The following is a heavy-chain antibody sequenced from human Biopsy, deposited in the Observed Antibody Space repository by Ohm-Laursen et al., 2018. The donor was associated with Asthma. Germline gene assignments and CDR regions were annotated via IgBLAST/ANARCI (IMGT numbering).Heavy chain of an antibody. Sequence: SLRLSCAASGFSFDDCAMHWVRQAPGKGLEWVSSISWNSGNIDYAVSVKGRFTISRDFYKNTLYLQMDSLRAEDTAVYYCARGDSSGWSHYYFDYWGQGTLVTVSS. CDR1: GFSFDDCA. CDR3: ARGDSSGWSHYYFDY. D-gene: IGHD6-19*01. CDR2: ISWNSGNI. V-gene: IGHV3-9*01. J-gene: IGHJ4*02.